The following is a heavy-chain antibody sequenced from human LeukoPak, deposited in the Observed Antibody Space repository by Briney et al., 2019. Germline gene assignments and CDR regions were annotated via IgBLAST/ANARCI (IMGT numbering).Heavy chain of an antibody. CDR3: VRDGEGVAISVNYWFDP. CDR1: GFTFTSYD. D-gene: IGHD3-10*01. Sequence: ASVKVSCTASGFTFTSYDINWVRQASGQGLEWMGWMNPNNGNTGYAQKFQGRVTMTRDTSISTAYMELRGLRPEDTAVYYCVRDGEGVAISVNYWFDPWGQGTLVTVPS. J-gene: IGHJ5*02. V-gene: IGHV1-8*01. CDR2: MNPNNGNT.